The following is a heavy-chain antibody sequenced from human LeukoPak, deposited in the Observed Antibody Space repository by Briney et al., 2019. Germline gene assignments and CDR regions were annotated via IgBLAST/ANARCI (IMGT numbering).Heavy chain of an antibody. CDR3: ARDQLSYYYDTLPFLYYGMDV. D-gene: IGHD3-22*01. CDR2: ISSSGSTI. CDR1: GFTFSSYE. Sequence: QPGGSLRLSCAASGFTFSSYEMNWVRQAPGKGLEWVSYISSSGSTIYYADSVEGRFTISRDNAKNSLYLQMNSLRAEDTAVYYCARDQLSYYYDTLPFLYYGMDVWGQGTTVTVSS. J-gene: IGHJ6*02. V-gene: IGHV3-48*03.